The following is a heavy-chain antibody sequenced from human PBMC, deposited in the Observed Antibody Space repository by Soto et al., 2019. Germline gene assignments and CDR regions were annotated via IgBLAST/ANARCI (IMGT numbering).Heavy chain of an antibody. CDR3: ARDPDTSSKVDY. CDR2: ISASGSPQ. Sequence: KPGGSLRLSCAASGFTFRDHYMSWIRQAPGKGLEWVSYISASGSPQYYADSVRGRFTISRDNAKNSLYLQMNGLRAEDTAVYYCARDPDTSSKVDYWGQGTLVTVSS. CDR1: GFTFRDHY. V-gene: IGHV3-11*01. D-gene: IGHD2-2*01. J-gene: IGHJ4*02.